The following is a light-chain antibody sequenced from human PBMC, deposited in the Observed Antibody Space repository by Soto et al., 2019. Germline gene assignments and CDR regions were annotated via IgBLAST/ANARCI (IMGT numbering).Light chain of an antibody. CDR2: GAS. J-gene: IGKJ1*01. CDR1: QSVSSSF. Sequence: EIVFTQSPGTLSLSPGERATLSCRASQSVSSSFLGWYQQRPGQAPRLLIYGASSRATGIPDRFSGSGSGTDFTLTISRLEPEDFAVYYCQQYGSSPRTLGQGTKVDIK. V-gene: IGKV3-20*01. CDR3: QQYGSSPRT.